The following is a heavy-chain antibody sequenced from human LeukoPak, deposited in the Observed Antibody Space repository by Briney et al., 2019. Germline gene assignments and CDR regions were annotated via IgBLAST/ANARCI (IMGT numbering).Heavy chain of an antibody. CDR2: INPNSGGT. Sequence: PVASVKVSCKASGYTFTGYYMHWVRQAPGQGLGWMGWINPNSGGTNYAQKFQGRVTMTRDTSISTAYMELSRLRSDDTAVYYCARGRFGESWYFDLWGRGTLVTVSS. V-gene: IGHV1-2*02. CDR1: GYTFTGYY. CDR3: ARGRFGESWYFDL. J-gene: IGHJ2*01. D-gene: IGHD3-10*01.